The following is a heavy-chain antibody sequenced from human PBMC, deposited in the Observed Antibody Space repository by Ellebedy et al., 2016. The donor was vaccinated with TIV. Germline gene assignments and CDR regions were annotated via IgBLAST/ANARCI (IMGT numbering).Heavy chain of an antibody. CDR3: ARGRSAFDI. CDR1: GGSFSGYY. V-gene: IGHV4-34*01. CDR2: INHSGST. Sequence: MPSETLSLTCAVYGGSFSGYYWSWIRQPPGKGLEWIGEINHSGSTNYNPSLKSRVTISVDACKNQFSLKLSSVTAADTAVYYCARGRSAFDIWGQGTMVTVSS. J-gene: IGHJ3*02.